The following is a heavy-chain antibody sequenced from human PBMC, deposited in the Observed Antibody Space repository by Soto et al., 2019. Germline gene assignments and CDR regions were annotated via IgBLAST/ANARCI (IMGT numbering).Heavy chain of an antibody. D-gene: IGHD3-3*01. V-gene: IGHV3-11*01. CDR2: ISNSGSTI. Sequence: QVQLVESGGGLVKPGGSLRLSCAASGFTFSDFYMSWIRQAPGKGLEWVSYISNSGSTIYYPDSVKGRFTISRDNAKNSLYRQMNSLRAEDTAVYYCARSLWSGYYPPPHYFDYWGQGTLVTVSS. CDR3: ARSLWSGYYPPPHYFDY. J-gene: IGHJ4*02. CDR1: GFTFSDFY.